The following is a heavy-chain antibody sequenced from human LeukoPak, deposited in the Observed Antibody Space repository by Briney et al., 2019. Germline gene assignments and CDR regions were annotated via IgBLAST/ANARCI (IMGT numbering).Heavy chain of an antibody. J-gene: IGHJ4*02. CDR3: AGIYDSSGYAFDY. D-gene: IGHD3-22*01. CDR1: GYTFTGYY. CDR2: MNPNSGNT. V-gene: IGHV1-8*02. Sequence: ASVKVSCKASGYTFTGYYMHWVRQAPGQGLEWMGWMNPNSGNTGYAQKFQGRVTMTRNTSISTAYMELSSLRSEDTAVYYCAGIYDSSGYAFDYWGQGTLVTVSS.